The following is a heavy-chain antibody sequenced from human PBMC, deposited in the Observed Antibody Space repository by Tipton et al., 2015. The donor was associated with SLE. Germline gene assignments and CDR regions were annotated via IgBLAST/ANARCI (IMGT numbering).Heavy chain of an antibody. J-gene: IGHJ4*02. CDR2: IYYSGST. CDR1: GGSISSYY. V-gene: IGHV4-59*08. D-gene: IGHD1-14*01. CDR3: ARQGTTRSPFDY. Sequence: TLSFTCTVSGGSISSYYWSWVRQPPGKGLEWIGFIYYSGSTDYNPSLKSRVTISVDTSKNQFSLKLNSVTAGDTAVYYCARQGTTRSPFDYWGQGTLVTVSS.